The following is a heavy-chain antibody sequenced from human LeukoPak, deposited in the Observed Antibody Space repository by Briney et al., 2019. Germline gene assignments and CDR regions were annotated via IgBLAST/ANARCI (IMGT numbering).Heavy chain of an antibody. D-gene: IGHD3-10*01. CDR1: GFTFSSYA. J-gene: IGHJ4*02. V-gene: IGHV3-30-3*01. CDR3: ARVHPTGMPYYFDY. Sequence: GGSLRLSCAASGFTFSSYAMHWVRQAPGKGLEWVAVISYDGSNKYYADSVKGRFTISRDNSKNTLYLQTNSLRAEDTAVYYCARVHPTGMPYYFDYWGQGTLVTVSS. CDR2: ISYDGSNK.